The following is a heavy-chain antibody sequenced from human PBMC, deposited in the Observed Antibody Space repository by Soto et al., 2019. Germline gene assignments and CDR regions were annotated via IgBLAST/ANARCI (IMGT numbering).Heavy chain of an antibody. CDR2: IWYDGSNK. V-gene: IGHV3-33*01. CDR1: GFTFSSYG. Sequence: GSLRLSCAASGFTFSSYGMHWVRQAPGKGLEWVAVIWYDGSNKYYADSVKGRFTISRDNSENTLYLQMNSLRAEDTAVYYCARDRYSSGWYDLDYWGQGTLVTVSS. CDR3: ARDRYSSGWYDLDY. J-gene: IGHJ4*02. D-gene: IGHD6-19*01.